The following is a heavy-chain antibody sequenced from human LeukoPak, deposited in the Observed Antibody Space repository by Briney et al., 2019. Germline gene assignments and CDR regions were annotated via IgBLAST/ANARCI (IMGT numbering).Heavy chain of an antibody. V-gene: IGHV4-38-2*02. CDR3: ERDGEPSSSWYTWWFDP. CDR1: GYSISSGYY. Sequence: SETLSLTCTVSGYSISSGYYWGWIRQPPGKGLEWIGSIYHSGSTYYNPSLKSRVTISVDTSKNQFSLKLSSVTAADTAVYYCERDGEPSSSWYTWWFDPWGQGTLVTVSS. D-gene: IGHD6-13*01. CDR2: IYHSGST. J-gene: IGHJ5*02.